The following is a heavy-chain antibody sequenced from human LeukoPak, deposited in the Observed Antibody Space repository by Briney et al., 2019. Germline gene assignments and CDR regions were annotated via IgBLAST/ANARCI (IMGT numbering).Heavy chain of an antibody. D-gene: IGHD2-2*01. CDR2: ISAISTYI. V-gene: IGHV3-21*01. J-gene: IGHJ4*02. CDR3: ARDRSTKSYAEYFFDY. Sequence: PGGSLRLSCTASGFTFSSYSMNWVRQAPGKGLEWVSSISAISTYIYYADSVKRRFSISRDNAKSSLFLQMNSLGAEDTALYYCARDRSTKSYAEYFFDYWGQGTLVTVSS. CDR1: GFTFSSYS.